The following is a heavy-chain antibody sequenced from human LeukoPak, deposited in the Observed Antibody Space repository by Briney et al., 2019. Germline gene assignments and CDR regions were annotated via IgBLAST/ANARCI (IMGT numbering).Heavy chain of an antibody. D-gene: IGHD1-26*01. CDR3: ASEGYSGTHL. CDR1: VYTFSSYY. J-gene: IGHJ4*02. CDR2: INPSGGST. Sequence: APVKVSCKASVYTFSSYYMHWVRQTPGQGLEWMGIINPSGGSTSYAQKFQGRVTMNRDTSTRTVYMELSSLISEYAPVYYCASEGYSGTHLWGQGTLVTVSS. V-gene: IGHV1-46*03.